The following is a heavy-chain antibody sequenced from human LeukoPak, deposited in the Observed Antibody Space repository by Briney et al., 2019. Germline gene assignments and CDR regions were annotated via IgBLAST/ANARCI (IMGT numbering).Heavy chain of an antibody. Sequence: SETLSLTCTVSGGSIISSSYYWGWIRQPPGKGLEWIGSIYYSGSTYYNPSLKSRVTISVDTSKNQFYLKLSSVTAADTAVYYCARQGSGSFDYWGQGSLVTVSS. D-gene: IGHD3-10*01. CDR1: GGSIISSSYY. J-gene: IGHJ4*02. CDR2: IYYSGST. V-gene: IGHV4-39*01. CDR3: ARQGSGSFDY.